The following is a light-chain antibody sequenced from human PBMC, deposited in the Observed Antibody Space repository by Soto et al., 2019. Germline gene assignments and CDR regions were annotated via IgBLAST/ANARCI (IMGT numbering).Light chain of an antibody. CDR2: KAS. CDR3: QQYYSYSPLT. V-gene: IGKV1-5*03. CDR1: QSVRDW. Sequence: DIQMTQSPSTLSASVGDKVTVTCRASQSVRDWVAWYQQQAGRAPRLLIYKASSLQSGVPSRFSGSGFGTEFTLTIIGLQPDDVASYYCQQYYSYSPLTFGGGTKVEIK. J-gene: IGKJ4*01.